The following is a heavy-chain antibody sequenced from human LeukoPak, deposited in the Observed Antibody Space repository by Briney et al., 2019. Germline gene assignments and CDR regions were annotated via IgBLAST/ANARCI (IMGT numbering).Heavy chain of an antibody. D-gene: IGHD3-16*02. Sequence: PSETLSLTCAVYGGSFSRYYWSWIRQPPGKGLEWIGEINHSGSTNYNPSLKSRVTISVDTSKNQFSLKLSSVTAADTAVYYCARDRGLYYDYIWGSYRYTRTFDPWGQGTLVTVSS. CDR3: ARDRGLYYDYIWGSYRYTRTFDP. CDR2: INHSGST. CDR1: GGSFSRYY. J-gene: IGHJ5*02. V-gene: IGHV4-34*01.